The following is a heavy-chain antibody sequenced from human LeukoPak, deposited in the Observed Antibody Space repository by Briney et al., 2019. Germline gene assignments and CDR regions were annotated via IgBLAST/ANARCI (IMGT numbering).Heavy chain of an antibody. V-gene: IGHV3-30*02. J-gene: IGHJ4*02. D-gene: IGHD3-10*01. CDR3: VRGDNRDY. Sequence: GGSLRLSCAVSGFTFDTYAMSWVRQAPGKGLGWVAFIRYDGSNKYYADSVKGRFTISRDNSKNTLYLQINSLRAEDTAVYYCVRGDNRDYWGQGTLVTVSS. CDR1: GFTFDTYA. CDR2: IRYDGSNK.